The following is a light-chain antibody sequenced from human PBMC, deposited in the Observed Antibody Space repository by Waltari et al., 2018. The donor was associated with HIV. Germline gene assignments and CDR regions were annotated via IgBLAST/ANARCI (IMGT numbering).Light chain of an antibody. CDR2: LEGSGSY. CDR1: SGHSNYA. J-gene: IGLJ3*02. V-gene: IGLV4-60*03. CDR3: ETWDTNTEV. Sequence: QLVLTQSPSASASLGASVKLTCTLSSGHSNYAIAWHRQRPEKGPRYLMKLEGSGSYNRGSAVPDRFSGSSSGADRYLTISNLQSEDEADYYCETWDTNTEVFGGGTKLTVL.